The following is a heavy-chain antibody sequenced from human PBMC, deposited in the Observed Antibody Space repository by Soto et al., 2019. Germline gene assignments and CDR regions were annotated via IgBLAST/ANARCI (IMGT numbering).Heavy chain of an antibody. J-gene: IGHJ6*02. CDR2: IYYSGST. CDR1: GGSVSSGSYY. V-gene: IGHV4-61*01. D-gene: IGHD3-3*01. Sequence: PSETLSLTCTVSGGSVSSGSYYWSWIRQPPGKGLEWIGYIYYSGSTNYNPSLKSRVTISVDTSKNQFSLKLSSVTAADTAVYYCASIYDFWSGHTSAYGMDVWGQGTTVTVSS. CDR3: ASIYDFWSGHTSAYGMDV.